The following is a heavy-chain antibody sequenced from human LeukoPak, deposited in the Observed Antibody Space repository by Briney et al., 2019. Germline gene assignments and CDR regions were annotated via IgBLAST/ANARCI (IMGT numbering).Heavy chain of an antibody. CDR3: ARDVRGAYFDY. J-gene: IGHJ4*02. D-gene: IGHD3-10*02. CDR2: IYSGGST. Sequence: GGSLRLSCAASGFTVSSNYMSWVRQAPGKGLEWVSVIYSGGSTYYADSVKGRSTISRDNSKNTLYLQMNSLRAEDTAVYYCARDVRGAYFDYWGQGTLVTVSS. V-gene: IGHV3-53*01. CDR1: GFTVSSNY.